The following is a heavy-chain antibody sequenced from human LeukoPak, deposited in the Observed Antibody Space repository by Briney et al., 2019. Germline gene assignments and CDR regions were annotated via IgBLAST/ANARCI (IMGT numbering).Heavy chain of an antibody. J-gene: IGHJ4*02. CDR3: ARASSAGYSCSWYVDY. D-gene: IGHD6-13*01. Sequence: SETLSLTCAVYGGSFSGYYWSWIRQPPGKGLEWIGEINHSGSTNYNPSLKSRVTISVDTSKNQFSLKLSSVTAADTAVYYCARASSAGYSCSWYVDYWGQGTLVTVSS. CDR1: GGSFSGYY. V-gene: IGHV4-34*01. CDR2: INHSGST.